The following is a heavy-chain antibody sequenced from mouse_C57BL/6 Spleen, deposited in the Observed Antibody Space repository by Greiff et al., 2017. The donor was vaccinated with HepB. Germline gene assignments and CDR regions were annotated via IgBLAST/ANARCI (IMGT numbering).Heavy chain of an antibody. V-gene: IGHV1-61*01. CDR2: IYPSDSET. CDR3: VSYGNYAMDY. J-gene: IGHJ4*01. CDR1: GYTFTSYW. D-gene: IGHD2-1*01. Sequence: QVQLQQPGAELVRPGSSVKLSCKASGYTFTSYWMDWVKQSPGQGLEWIGNIYPSDSETHYNQKFKDKATLTVDKSSSTAYMQLSSLTSEDSAVYYCVSYGNYAMDYWGQGTSVTVSS.